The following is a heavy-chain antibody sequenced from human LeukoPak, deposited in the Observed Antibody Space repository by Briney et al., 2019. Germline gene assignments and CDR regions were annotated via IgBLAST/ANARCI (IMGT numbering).Heavy chain of an antibody. D-gene: IGHD3-22*01. Sequence: GGSLRLSCAASGFTFSSYWMHWVRQAPGKGLVWDSRINSDGSSTSYADSVKGRFTISRDNAKNTLYLQMNSLRAEDTAVYYCALDYYDSSGYYPFDYWGQGTLVTVSS. V-gene: IGHV3-74*01. J-gene: IGHJ4*02. CDR2: INSDGSST. CDR1: GFTFSSYW. CDR3: ALDYYDSSGYYPFDY.